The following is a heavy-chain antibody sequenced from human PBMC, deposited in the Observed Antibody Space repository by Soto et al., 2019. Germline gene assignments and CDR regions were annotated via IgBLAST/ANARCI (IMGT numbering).Heavy chain of an antibody. CDR3: ARDLNLDPDCYFDY. J-gene: IGHJ4*02. Sequence: QVQLVQSGAEEKKPGASVKVSCQTSGYTFSQYVIHWLRQAPGHGLEWMGFIRLVSGDTSYSPKFQGRITITRDTSASTAFMELSGLTSEDSAVYYCARDLNLDPDCYFDYWGQGTLVTVSS. CDR1: GYTFSQYV. CDR2: IRLVSGDT. V-gene: IGHV1-3*05. D-gene: IGHD2-21*02.